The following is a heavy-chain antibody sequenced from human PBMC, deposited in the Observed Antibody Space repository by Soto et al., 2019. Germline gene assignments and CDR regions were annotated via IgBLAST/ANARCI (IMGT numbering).Heavy chain of an antibody. CDR1: GGTFSSYA. V-gene: IGHV1-69*13. D-gene: IGHD2-15*01. CDR3: ARERKSVVVAAEEFDY. CDR2: IIPIFGTA. Sequence: ASVKVSCKASGGTFSSYAISWVRQAPGQGLEWMGGIIPIFGTANYAQKFQGRVTITADESTSTAYMELSSLRSEDTAVYYCARERKSVVVAAEEFDYWGQGTLVTVSS. J-gene: IGHJ4*02.